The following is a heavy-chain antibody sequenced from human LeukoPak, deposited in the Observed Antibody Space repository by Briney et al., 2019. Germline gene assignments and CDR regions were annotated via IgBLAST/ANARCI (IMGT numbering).Heavy chain of an antibody. V-gene: IGHV3-21*01. CDR1: GFTFSSYS. CDR3: ARTDDYVWGSYRNLDY. D-gene: IGHD3-16*02. Sequence: GGSLRLSCAASGFTFSSYSMNWVRQAPGKGLEWVSSISSSSYIYYADSVKGRFIISRDNAKNSLYLQMNSLRAEDTAVYYCARTDDYVWGSYRNLDYWGQGTLVTVSS. CDR2: ISSSSYI. J-gene: IGHJ4*02.